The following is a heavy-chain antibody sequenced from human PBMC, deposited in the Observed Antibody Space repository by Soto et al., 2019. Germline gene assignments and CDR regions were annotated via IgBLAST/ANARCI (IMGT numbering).Heavy chain of an antibody. J-gene: IGHJ4*02. D-gene: IGHD3-10*01. CDR3: GRVAFSSGCYLRVFDY. CDR1: GFTFSDHY. Sequence: EVPLVESGGGLVQPGGSLRLSCTASGFTFSDHYMDWVRQAPGKGLEWVGRIKNRANSYSTQYAVSVKDRIIISRDHSQSSLYMQTNSVKTEDTSVYYCGRVAFSSGCYLRVFDYWGQGTRFTVSS. V-gene: IGHV3-72*01. CDR2: IKNRANSYST.